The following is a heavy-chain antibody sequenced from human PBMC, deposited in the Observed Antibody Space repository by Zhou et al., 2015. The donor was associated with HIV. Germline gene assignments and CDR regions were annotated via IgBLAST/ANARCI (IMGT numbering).Heavy chain of an antibody. D-gene: IGHD3-16*01. CDR1: GFTFSNYG. CDR2: IWYDGTNK. Sequence: QVQLVESGGGVVQPGRSLRLSCAASGFTFSNYGMHWVRQAPGKGLEWVAVIWYDGTNKYYADSVKGRFTISRDNSKNTLYLQMKSLRAEDTAVYYCARDHSVGGATRFDYWGQGTLVTVSS. J-gene: IGHJ4*02. CDR3: ARDHSVGGATRFDY. V-gene: IGHV3-33*01.